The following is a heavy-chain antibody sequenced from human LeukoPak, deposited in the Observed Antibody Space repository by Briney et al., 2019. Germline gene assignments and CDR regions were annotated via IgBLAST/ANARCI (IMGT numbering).Heavy chain of an antibody. CDR1: GYTFTSYG. D-gene: IGHD6-19*01. J-gene: IGHJ4*02. CDR2: NSAYNGNT. V-gene: IGHV1-18*01. CDR3: ARDCRYSSGWYEIGEDY. Sequence: GASVKVSCKASGYTFTSYGISWVRQAPGQGLGWMGWNSAYNGNTNYAQKLQGRVTMTTDTSTSTAYMELRSLRSDDTAVYYCARDCRYSSGWYEIGEDYWGQGTLVTVSS.